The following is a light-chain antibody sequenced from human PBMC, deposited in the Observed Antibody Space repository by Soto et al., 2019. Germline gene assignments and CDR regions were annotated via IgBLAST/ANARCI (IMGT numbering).Light chain of an antibody. CDR1: QTVTNDY. Sequence: EIVLTQSPGTLSLSPGERATLSCRASQTVTNDYLAWYQQKPGQAPRLLIFGASSRATGIPDRFGGSGSGKDFPLTISSLEPDDFAVYYCQQYGSSPLFTFGPGTKVDFK. J-gene: IGKJ3*01. V-gene: IGKV3-20*01. CDR3: QQYGSSPLFT. CDR2: GAS.